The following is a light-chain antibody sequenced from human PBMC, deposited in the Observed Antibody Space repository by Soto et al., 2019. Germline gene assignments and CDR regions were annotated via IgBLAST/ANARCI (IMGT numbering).Light chain of an antibody. CDR2: AAS. Sequence: IMLTHSPGTLSLSPGEGAPLSCRSSQSVSSSHLAWYQHKPGQAPRLLIYAASSRATGSPDRFSGSVSETDFTLSISRLEPEDFAVYYCQHYGISPLTLCQGTLL. V-gene: IGKV3-20*01. CDR3: QHYGISPLT. CDR1: QSVSSSH. J-gene: IGKJ5*01.